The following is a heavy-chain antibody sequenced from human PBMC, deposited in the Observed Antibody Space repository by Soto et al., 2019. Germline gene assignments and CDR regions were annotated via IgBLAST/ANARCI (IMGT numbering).Heavy chain of an antibody. J-gene: IGHJ6*02. CDR1: GGSISDFY. CDR3: ARGGGYDFRSSQAPPIDV. V-gene: IGHV4-59*01. Sequence: SETLSLTCNVSGGSISDFYWSWIRQSPGKRLEWIGYLYYTGSTNYNPALKSRVTISLDTSKNQFSLQVGSVTAADTAVYYCARGGGYDFRSSQAPPIDVWGQGTTVTVSS. CDR2: LYYTGST. D-gene: IGHD3-3*01.